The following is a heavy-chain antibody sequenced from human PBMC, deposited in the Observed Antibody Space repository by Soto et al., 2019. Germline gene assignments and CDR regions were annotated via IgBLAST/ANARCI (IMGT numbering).Heavy chain of an antibody. D-gene: IGHD6-19*01. CDR3: AEVPSEQWLVPVIDY. J-gene: IGHJ4*02. CDR2: ISGSGGST. CDR1: GFTFSSYA. Sequence: EVQLLESGGGLVQPGGSLRLSCAASGFTFSSYAMSWVRQAPGKGLEWVSAISGSGGSTYYADSVKGRFTISRDNSKNTLYLQMNSLRAEDTAVYYCAEVPSEQWLVPVIDYWGQGTLVTVSS. V-gene: IGHV3-23*01.